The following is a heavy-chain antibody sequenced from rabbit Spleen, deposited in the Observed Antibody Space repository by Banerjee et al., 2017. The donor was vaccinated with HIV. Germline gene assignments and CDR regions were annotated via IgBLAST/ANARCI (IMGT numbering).Heavy chain of an antibody. V-gene: IGHV1S45*01. CDR2: INTFTARG. Sequence: QEQLEESGGGLVKPEGSLTLTCKASGFSFSDGYVMCWVRQAPGKGLQWIACINTFTARGVYATWAKGRFTISRASRTTVTLQMTSLTAADTATYFCARDPAYASGSGDYIPNLWGPGTPSPS. D-gene: IGHD1-1*01. CDR1: GFSFSDGYV. CDR3: ARDPAYASGSGDYIPNL. J-gene: IGHJ4*01.